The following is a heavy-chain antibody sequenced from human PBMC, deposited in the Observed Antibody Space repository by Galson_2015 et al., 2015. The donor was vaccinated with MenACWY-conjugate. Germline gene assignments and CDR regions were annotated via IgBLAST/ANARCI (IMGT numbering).Heavy chain of an antibody. CDR2: IESDGTVT. D-gene: IGHD6-13*01. CDR3: TRDSSYSNDY. Sequence: SLRLSCAASGFAFSGYWMNWVRQAPGKGLVWVSHIESDGTVTTYADSVKGRFTISRDNAKNTLYLQMNRLRAEDTAVYYCTRDSSYSNDYWGQGTLVAVSS. CDR1: GFAFSGYW. V-gene: IGHV3-74*03. J-gene: IGHJ4*02.